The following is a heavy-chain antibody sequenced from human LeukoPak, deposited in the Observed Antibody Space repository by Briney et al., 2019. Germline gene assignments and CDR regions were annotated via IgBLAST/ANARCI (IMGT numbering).Heavy chain of an antibody. J-gene: IGHJ3*02. V-gene: IGHV4-59*01. CDR1: GGSFSGYY. CDR2: IYYSGST. Sequence: PSETLSLTCAVYGGSFSGYYWSWIRQPPGKGLEWIGYIYYSGSTNYNPSLKSRVTISVDTSKNQFSLKLSSVTAADTAVYYCARVLQVGDTAMVNAFDIWGQGTMVTVSS. D-gene: IGHD5-18*01. CDR3: ARVLQVGDTAMVNAFDI.